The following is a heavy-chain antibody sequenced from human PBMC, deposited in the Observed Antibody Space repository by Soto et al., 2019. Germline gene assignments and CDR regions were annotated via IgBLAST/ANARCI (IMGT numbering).Heavy chain of an antibody. CDR2: IYYSGST. D-gene: IGHD2-2*01. Sequence: WETLSLTCTVSGGSVSSGSYYWSWIRQPPGKGLEWIGYIYYSGSTNYNPSLKSRVTISVDTSKNQFSLKLSPVTAADTAVYYCARVGFPRYCSSTSCHRDFDYWGQGTLVTVSS. V-gene: IGHV4-61*01. CDR3: ARVGFPRYCSSTSCHRDFDY. CDR1: GGSVSSGSYY. J-gene: IGHJ4*02.